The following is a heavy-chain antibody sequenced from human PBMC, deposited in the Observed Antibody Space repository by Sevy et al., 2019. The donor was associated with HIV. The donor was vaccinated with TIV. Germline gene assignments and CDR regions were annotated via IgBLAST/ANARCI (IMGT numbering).Heavy chain of an antibody. CDR1: GFTLGSYT. D-gene: IGHD2-8*02. Sequence: GGSLRLSCAASGFTLGSYTMNWVRQAPGKGLEWVASISATGGSTYYADSVKGRFTISRDNSKNTLNLQMNSLRTEDTAVYYCAREAGYTTGWSPGNYWGQGTLVTVSS. CDR2: ISATGGST. CDR3: AREAGYTTGWSPGNY. V-gene: IGHV3-23*01. J-gene: IGHJ4*02.